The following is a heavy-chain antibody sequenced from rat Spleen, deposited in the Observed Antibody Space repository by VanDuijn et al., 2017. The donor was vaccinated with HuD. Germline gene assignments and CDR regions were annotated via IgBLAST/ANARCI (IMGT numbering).Heavy chain of an antibody. D-gene: IGHD1-1*01. CDR3: TSGESGGRNWFAY. V-gene: IGHV5-35*01. J-gene: IGHJ3*01. Sequence: EVELVESGGGLVQPGSPLKLSCEASGFTFSSNWLNWIRQAPGKGLEWVASITPDGSITYYPDTMKGRFVISKDNAKNTGYLQMNNPRTEDTAMYYCTSGESGGRNWFAYWGRGTLVAVSA. CDR2: ITPDGSIT. CDR1: GFTFSSNW.